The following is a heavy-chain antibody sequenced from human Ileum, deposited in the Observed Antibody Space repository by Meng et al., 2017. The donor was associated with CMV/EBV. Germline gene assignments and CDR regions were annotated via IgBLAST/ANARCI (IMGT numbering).Heavy chain of an antibody. D-gene: IGHD1-26*01. CDR2: TYYRSTWYN. CDR1: GDSVFSNTAA. J-gene: IGHJ4*02. Sequence: HVQLQQAGPVLIRPSQPLSLTCAISGDSVFSNTAAWNWIRQSPSRGLEWLGRTYYRSTWYNDYAVSVKGRITISPDTSKNQFSLQLNSVTPEDTAVYYCARIAWDVVALWGQGTLVTVSS. CDR3: ARIAWDVVAL. V-gene: IGHV6-1*01.